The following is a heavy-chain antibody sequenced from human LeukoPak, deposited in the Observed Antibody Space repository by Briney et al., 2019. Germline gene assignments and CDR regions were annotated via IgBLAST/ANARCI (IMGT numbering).Heavy chain of an antibody. J-gene: IGHJ3*02. CDR3: ARQNTADAFDI. V-gene: IGHV3-48*03. Sequence: PGGALRLSCAASGCTFSSYEMNWVRQAPGKGLEWVSYISSSARTRNYADSVNGRFTIARDNAKNSLYLQMSSRRAEDTAVYYCARQNTADAFDIWGQGTMVIVSS. CDR1: GCTFSSYE. D-gene: IGHD1/OR15-1a*01. CDR2: ISSSARTR.